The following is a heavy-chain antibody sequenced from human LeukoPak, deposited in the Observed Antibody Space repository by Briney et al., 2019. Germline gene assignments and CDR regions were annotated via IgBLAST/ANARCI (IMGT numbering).Heavy chain of an antibody. V-gene: IGHV3-30-3*01. Sequence: PGGSLRLSCAASGFTFRTFAMHWVRQAPGKGLEWVALTSFEGSNRGYADSVKGRFTISRDNSKNTLYLQMNSLTVEDTAVYYCARDLPPLDYWGQGTLVTVSS. CDR1: GFTFRTFA. J-gene: IGHJ4*02. CDR2: TSFEGSNR. CDR3: ARDLPPLDY.